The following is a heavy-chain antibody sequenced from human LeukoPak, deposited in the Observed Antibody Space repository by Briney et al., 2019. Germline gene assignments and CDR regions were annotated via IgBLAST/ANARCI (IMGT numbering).Heavy chain of an antibody. CDR3: ARGTYYYDSSGYYSFDY. CDR1: GFTFSSYA. J-gene: IGHJ4*02. D-gene: IGHD3-22*01. Sequence: GGSLRLSCAASGFTFSSYAVHWVRQAPGKGLEWVAVISYDGSNKYYADSVKGRFTISRDNSKNTLYLQMNSLRAEDTAVYYCARGTYYYDSSGYYSFDYWGQGTLVTVSS. V-gene: IGHV3-30-3*01. CDR2: ISYDGSNK.